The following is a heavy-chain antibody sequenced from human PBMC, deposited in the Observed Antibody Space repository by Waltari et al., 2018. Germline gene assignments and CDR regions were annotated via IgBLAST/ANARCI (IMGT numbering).Heavy chain of an antibody. V-gene: IGHV1-2*02. CDR1: GYTFTENY. D-gene: IGHD3-3*01. CDR3: ARGGPTIFGVLNTKRFDY. CDR2: VNPSSGVT. J-gene: IGHJ4*02. Sequence: QVQLVQSGAEVKKPGASVKVSCKASGYTFTENYMHWVRQAPGQGLEWMGGVNPSSGVTNKAQKCQGRVTMTRDTSINTVDMELSRLRSDDTAEYYCARGGPTIFGVLNTKRFDYWGQGTLVTVSS.